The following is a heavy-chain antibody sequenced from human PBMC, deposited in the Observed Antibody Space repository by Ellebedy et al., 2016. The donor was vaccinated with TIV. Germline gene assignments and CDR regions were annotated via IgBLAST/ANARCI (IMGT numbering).Heavy chain of an antibody. CDR2: INPSGGST. J-gene: IGHJ4*02. D-gene: IGHD1-26*01. CDR1: GYTFTSYY. Sequence: AASVKVSCKASGYTFTSYYMHWVRQAPGQGREWMGIINPSGGSTSYAQKLQGRVTMTTETSTSTVYMELSSLRSEDTAEYYCARDRGGVGATNGFDYWGQGTLVTVSS. CDR3: ARDRGGVGATNGFDY. V-gene: IGHV1-46*04.